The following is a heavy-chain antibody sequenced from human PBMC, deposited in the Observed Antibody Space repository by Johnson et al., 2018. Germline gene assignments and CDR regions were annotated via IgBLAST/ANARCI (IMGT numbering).Heavy chain of an antibody. CDR2: ISSSGSTI. J-gene: IGHJ6*03. CDR3: ARDRYDFWSGYYSRYYYMDV. CDR1: GFTFSDYY. V-gene: IGHV3-11*04. Sequence: QVQLVQSGGGVVQPGGSLRLSCAASGFTFSDYYMSWIRQAPGKGLEWVSYISSSGSTIYYADSVKGRFTISRDNAKNSLYLQMNSLRAEDTAVYYCARDRYDFWSGYYSRYYYMDVWGKGTTVTVSS. D-gene: IGHD3-3*01.